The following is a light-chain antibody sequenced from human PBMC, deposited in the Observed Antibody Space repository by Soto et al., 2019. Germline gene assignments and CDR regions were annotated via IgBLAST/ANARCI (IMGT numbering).Light chain of an antibody. CDR2: DAS. CDR3: HQRSNWPIT. CDR1: QSVSSH. V-gene: IGKV3-11*01. J-gene: IGKJ5*01. Sequence: EIVLTQSPATLSFSPGERASLSCRASQSVSSHLVWFQQKPGQAPRLLIYDASSRATGIPARFSGSGSGTDFTLTISSLEPEDFAVYYCHQRSNWPITFGQGTRLEI.